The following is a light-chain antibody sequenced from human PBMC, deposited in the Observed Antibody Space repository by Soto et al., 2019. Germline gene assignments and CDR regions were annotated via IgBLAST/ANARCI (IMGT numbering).Light chain of an antibody. Sequence: HSALTQPPSASGSPGQSVTIPCTGTSNDIGEYHYVSWYQQHPGKAPKLMIYEVTQRPSGVPHRFSGSKSGNTASLTVSGLQPEEEDDYYCTSYAGSDNPVLFGGGTKLTVL. CDR1: SNDIGEYHY. CDR3: TSYAGSDNPVL. CDR2: EVT. J-gene: IGLJ2*01. V-gene: IGLV2-8*01.